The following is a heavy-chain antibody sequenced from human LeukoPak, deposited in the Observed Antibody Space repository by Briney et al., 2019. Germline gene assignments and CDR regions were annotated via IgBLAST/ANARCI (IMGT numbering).Heavy chain of an antibody. V-gene: IGHV4-39*06. J-gene: IGHJ4*02. CDR3: ARALGY. D-gene: IGHD3-16*01. CDR2: IYYSGST. CDR1: GASISGSGYY. Sequence: SETLSLTCAVSGASISGSGYYWGWIRQPPGKGPEWIGSIYYSGSTYYNPSLKSRVTISVDTSKNQFPLKLSSVTAADTAVYYCARALGYWGQGTLVTVSS.